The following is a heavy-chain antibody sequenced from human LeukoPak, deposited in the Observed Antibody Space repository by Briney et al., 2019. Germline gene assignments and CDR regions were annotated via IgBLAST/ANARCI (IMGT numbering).Heavy chain of an antibody. D-gene: IGHD6-13*01. CDR1: GGSFSGYY. V-gene: IGHV4-34*01. CDR3: ARGWQQLVH. CDR2: INHSGST. J-gene: IGHJ4*02. Sequence: SETLSLTCAVYGGSFSGYYWSWIRHPPGKGLEWIGEINHSGSTNYNPSLKSRVTISVDTSKNQFSLKLSSVTAADTAVYYCARGWQQLVHWGQGTLVTASS.